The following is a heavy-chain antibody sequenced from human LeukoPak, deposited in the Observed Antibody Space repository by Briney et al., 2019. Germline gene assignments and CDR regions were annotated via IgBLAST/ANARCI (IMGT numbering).Heavy chain of an antibody. V-gene: IGHV4-59*01. CDR3: ARVPIYDILTGYPYYFDY. J-gene: IGHJ4*02. CDR2: IYYSGST. D-gene: IGHD3-9*01. CDR1: GGSISSYY. Sequence: PSETLSLTCTASGGSISSYYRSWIRQPPGKGLEWIGYIYYSGSTNYNPSLKSRVTISVDTSKNQFSLKLSSVTAADTAVYYCARVPIYDILTGYPYYFDYWGQGTLVTVSS.